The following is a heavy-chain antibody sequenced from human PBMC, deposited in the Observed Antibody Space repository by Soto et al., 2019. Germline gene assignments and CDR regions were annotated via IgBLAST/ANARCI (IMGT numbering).Heavy chain of an antibody. D-gene: IGHD3-22*01. CDR1: GGSISSYY. J-gene: IGHJ6*02. CDR3: ARSNYYDSSGYYYQGGMDV. V-gene: IGHV4-59*01. CDR2: IYYSGST. Sequence: SETLSLTCTVSGGSISSYYWSWIRQPPGKGLEWIGYIYYSGSTNYNPSLKSRVTISVDTSKNQFSLKLSSVTAADTAVYYCARSNYYDSSGYYYQGGMDVWGQGTTVTVS.